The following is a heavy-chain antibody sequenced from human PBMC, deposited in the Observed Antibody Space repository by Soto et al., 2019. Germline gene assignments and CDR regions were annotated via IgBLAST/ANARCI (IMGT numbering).Heavy chain of an antibody. D-gene: IGHD3-10*01. V-gene: IGHV4-4*02. CDR1: GDSISRSYW. CDR2: IYHSGST. CDR3: TSKFGQLLADAFDN. Sequence: QVQLQESGPGLVKPSGTLSLTCAVSGDSISRSYWWSWVRQFPGKGLELIGEIYHSGSTIYNPSPPSPITLSGDKSKTEFSLKMSSVTAADTAVYYCTSKFGQLLADAFDNWGQGTMVTVSS. J-gene: IGHJ3*02.